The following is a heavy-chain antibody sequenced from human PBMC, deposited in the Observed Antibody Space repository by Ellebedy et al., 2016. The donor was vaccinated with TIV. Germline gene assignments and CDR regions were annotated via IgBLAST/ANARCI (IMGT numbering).Heavy chain of an antibody. CDR1: RFTFSNYW. J-gene: IGHJ4*02. V-gene: IGHV3-74*01. D-gene: IGHD2-15*01. CDR2: INIDGSST. Sequence: GESLKISCAASRFTFSNYWMHWVRQAPGNGPVWVSRINIDGSSTSYADSVKGRFTISRDNAKNSLYLQMNSLRAEDTAVYYCSRGGGCGGGTCYYPDFWGQGTLVTVSS. CDR3: SRGGGCGGGTCYYPDF.